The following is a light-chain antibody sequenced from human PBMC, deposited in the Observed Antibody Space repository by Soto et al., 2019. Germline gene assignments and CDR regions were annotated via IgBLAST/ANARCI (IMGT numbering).Light chain of an antibody. CDR1: SSDVGSYNL. CDR2: EGS. CDR3: CSYAGSSTFV. V-gene: IGLV2-23*03. J-gene: IGLJ1*01. Sequence: QSALTQPASLSGSPGQSITISCTGTSSDVGSYNLVSWYQQHPGKAPKLMIYEGSKRPSGVSNRFSGSKSGNTPSLTISGLQAEDEADYYCCSYAGSSTFVFGTGTKVTVL.